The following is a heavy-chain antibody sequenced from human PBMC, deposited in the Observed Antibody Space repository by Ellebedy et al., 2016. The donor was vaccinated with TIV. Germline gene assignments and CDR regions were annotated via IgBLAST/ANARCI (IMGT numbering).Heavy chain of an antibody. D-gene: IGHD2-15*01. V-gene: IGHV1-46*01. Sequence: AASVKVSCKASGYTFTGYYMHWVRQAPGQGLEWMGIINPSGGSTSYAQKFQGRVTMTRDTSTSTAYMELRSLRSDDTAVYYCARSIYCSGGSCSENWFDPWGQGTLVTVSS. J-gene: IGHJ5*02. CDR3: ARSIYCSGGSCSENWFDP. CDR2: INPSGGST. CDR1: GYTFTGYY.